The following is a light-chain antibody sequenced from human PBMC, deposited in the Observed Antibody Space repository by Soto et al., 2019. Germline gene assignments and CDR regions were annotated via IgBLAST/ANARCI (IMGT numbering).Light chain of an antibody. J-gene: IGKJ4*01. CDR1: QGLSIW. CDR2: SAS. Sequence: DIQMTQSPSSVSASVGDRVTITCRASQGLSIWLGWFQQRPGRAPQLLVYSASTLQSGVSSRFSGSGSGTDFTLTINNLQPEDSATYYCQQAITFPPTFGGGTKVEVK. CDR3: QQAITFPPT. V-gene: IGKV1-12*01.